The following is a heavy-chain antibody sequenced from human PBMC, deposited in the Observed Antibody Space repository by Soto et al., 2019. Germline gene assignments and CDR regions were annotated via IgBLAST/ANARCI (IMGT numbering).Heavy chain of an antibody. CDR3: ARDGSGYRSRASPMDV. Sequence: QVQLVQSGAEVKKPGSSVKVSCKASGDTFSSYAISWVRQAPGQGLEWMGVIIPIFGTANYARKVQGRVTITADESTSTAYIELSSLRSEDTAVYYCARDGSGYRSRASPMDVWGQGTTVTVSS. D-gene: IGHD3-22*01. CDR2: IIPIFGTA. V-gene: IGHV1-69*01. CDR1: GDTFSSYA. J-gene: IGHJ6*02.